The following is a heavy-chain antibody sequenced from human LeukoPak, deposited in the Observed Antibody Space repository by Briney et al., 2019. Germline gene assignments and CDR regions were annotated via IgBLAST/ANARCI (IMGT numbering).Heavy chain of an antibody. V-gene: IGHV1-8*01. CDR1: GYTFTSYD. D-gene: IGHD3-10*01. Sequence: ASVKVSCKASGYTFTSYDINWVRQATGQGLEWMGWMNPNSGNTGCAQKSQGRVTMTRNTSISTAYMELSSLRSEDTAVYYCARGSAPPRRGVYYYYMDVWGKGTTVTISS. CDR3: ARGSAPPRRGVYYYYMDV. J-gene: IGHJ6*03. CDR2: MNPNSGNT.